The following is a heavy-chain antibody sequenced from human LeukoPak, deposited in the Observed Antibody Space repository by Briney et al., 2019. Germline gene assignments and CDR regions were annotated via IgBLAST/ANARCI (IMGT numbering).Heavy chain of an antibody. CDR1: GGSFSSYG. J-gene: IGHJ4*02. Sequence: GASGKLSRKASGGSFSSYGISWVRQAPGQGLEWMGGFIPIFGTANYAQKFQGRVTITADKSTSTAYMELSSLRSEDTAVYYCARGSSGWYYFDYWGQGTLVTVSS. CDR2: FIPIFGTA. V-gene: IGHV1-69*06. CDR3: ARGSSGWYYFDY. D-gene: IGHD6-19*01.